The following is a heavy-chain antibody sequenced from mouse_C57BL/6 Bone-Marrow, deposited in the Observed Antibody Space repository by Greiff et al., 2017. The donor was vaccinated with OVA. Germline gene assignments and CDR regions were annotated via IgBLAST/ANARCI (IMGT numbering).Heavy chain of an antibody. CDR2: IWRGGST. V-gene: IGHV2-5*01. CDR3: AKFRRGGYAMDY. J-gene: IGHJ4*01. CDR1: GFSLTSYG. Sequence: VMLVESGPGLVQPSQSLSITCTVSGFSLTSYGVHWVRQSPGKGLEWLGVIWRGGSTDYNAAFMSRLSITKDNSKSQVFFKMNSLQADDTAIYDCAKFRRGGYAMDYWGQGTSVTVSS.